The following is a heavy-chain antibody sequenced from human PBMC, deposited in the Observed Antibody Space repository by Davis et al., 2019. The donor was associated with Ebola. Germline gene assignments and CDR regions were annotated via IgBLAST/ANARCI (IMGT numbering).Heavy chain of an antibody. J-gene: IGHJ4*02. CDR1: GFTFSSYA. CDR3: AKDYSSGWNIDY. D-gene: IGHD6-19*01. CDR2: NSGSGGST. V-gene: IGHV3-23*01. Sequence: GESLKIPCAASGFTFSSYAMSCVRQAPGKGLEWVSANSGSGGSTYYADSVKGRFTISRDNSKNTLYLEMSSLRTEDTAVYYCAKDYSSGWNIDYWGQGTLVTVSS.